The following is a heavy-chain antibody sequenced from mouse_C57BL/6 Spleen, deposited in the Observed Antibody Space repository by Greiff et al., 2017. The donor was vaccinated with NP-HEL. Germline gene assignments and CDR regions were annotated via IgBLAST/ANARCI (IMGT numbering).Heavy chain of an antibody. Sequence: QVQLQQSGAELMKPGASVKLSCKATGYTFTGYWIEWVKQRPGHGLEWIGEILPGSGSTNYNEKFKGKATFTADTSSNTAYMRLSSLTTEVSAIYYCAIYYSNLWGFAYWGQGTLVTVSA. CDR3: AIYYSNLWGFAY. CDR1: GYTFTGYW. V-gene: IGHV1-9*01. J-gene: IGHJ3*01. CDR2: ILPGSGST. D-gene: IGHD2-5*01.